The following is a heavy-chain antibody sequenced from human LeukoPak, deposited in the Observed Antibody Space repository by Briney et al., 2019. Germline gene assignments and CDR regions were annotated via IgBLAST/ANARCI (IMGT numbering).Heavy chain of an antibody. CDR3: ARLFGYNYGHIDY. J-gene: IGHJ4*02. Sequence: PSETLSLTCTVSGGSISSSGYYWGCIRQSPGKGLEWIGSIYYSGSTYYNPSLKSRVTISVDTSKNQFSLKLSSVTAADTAVYYCARLFGYNYGHIDYWGQGTLVTVSS. V-gene: IGHV4-39*07. CDR2: IYYSGST. D-gene: IGHD5-18*01. CDR1: GGSISSSGYY.